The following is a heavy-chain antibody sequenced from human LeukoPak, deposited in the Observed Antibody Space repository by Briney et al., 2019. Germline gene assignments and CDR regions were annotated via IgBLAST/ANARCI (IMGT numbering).Heavy chain of an antibody. J-gene: IGHJ4*02. V-gene: IGHV4-31*03. Sequence: SETLSLTCTVSGGSISSGGYYWSWIRQHPGKGLEWTGYIYYSGSTYYNPSLKSRVTISVDTSKNQFSLKLSSVTAADTAVYYCARHAHYDFWSGYYTSTPETDDYWGQGTLVTVSS. CDR3: ARHAHYDFWSGYYTSTPETDDY. CDR1: GGSISSGGYY. D-gene: IGHD3-3*01. CDR2: IYYSGST.